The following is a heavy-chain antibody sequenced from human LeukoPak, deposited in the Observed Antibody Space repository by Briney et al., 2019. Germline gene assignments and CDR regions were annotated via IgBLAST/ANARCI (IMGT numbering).Heavy chain of an antibody. CDR2: IYYSGST. J-gene: IGHJ4*02. CDR1: GGSFSGYY. Sequence: TSETLSPTCAVYGGSFSGYYWSWIRQPPGKGLEWIGYIYYSGSTYYNPSLKSRVTISVDTSKNQFSLKLSSVTAADTAVYYCAREGIVATNLFDYWGQGTLVTVSS. D-gene: IGHD5-12*01. V-gene: IGHV4-34*01. CDR3: AREGIVATNLFDY.